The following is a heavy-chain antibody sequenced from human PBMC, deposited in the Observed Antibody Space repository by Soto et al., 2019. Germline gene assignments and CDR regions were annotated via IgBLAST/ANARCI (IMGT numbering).Heavy chain of an antibody. V-gene: IGHV4-59*01. CDR1: GGSISTYY. J-gene: IGHJ5*02. CDR3: ARSVGSSSWYGNWFDP. D-gene: IGHD6-13*01. CDR2: IYYSGST. Sequence: ETLSLTCTVSGGSISTYYWNWIRQPPGKGLEWIGYIYYSGSTNYNPSLKSRVTISVDTSKNQFSLKLSSVTAADTAVYYCARSVGSSSWYGNWFDPWGQGTLVTVSS.